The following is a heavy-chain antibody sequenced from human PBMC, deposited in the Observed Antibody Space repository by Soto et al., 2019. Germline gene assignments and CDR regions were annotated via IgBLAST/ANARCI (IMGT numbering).Heavy chain of an antibody. Sequence: GGSLRLSCAASGFTFSSYSMNWVRQAPGKGLEWVSSISSSSSYIYYADSVKGRFTISRDNSKNTLYLQMNSLRAEDTAVYYCAKLPSSTGYYGMDVWGQGTTVTVSS. J-gene: IGHJ6*02. CDR2: ISSSSSYI. V-gene: IGHV3-21*01. CDR3: AKLPSSTGYYGMDV. CDR1: GFTFSSYS. D-gene: IGHD2-2*01.